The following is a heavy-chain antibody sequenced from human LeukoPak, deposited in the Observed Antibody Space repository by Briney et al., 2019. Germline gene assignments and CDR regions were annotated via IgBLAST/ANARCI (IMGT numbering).Heavy chain of an antibody. CDR3: ARILWFGQLYFDF. V-gene: IGHV4-39*07. Sequence: KPSETLSLTCTVSGGSISSTSYYWGWIRQPPGKGLEWVGSIYYSGSTYYNPSLKSRVTISVDTSKNQFSLKLSSVTAADTAVYYCARILWFGQLYFDFWGPGTLVTVSS. CDR1: GGSISSTSYY. CDR2: IYYSGST. J-gene: IGHJ4*02. D-gene: IGHD3-10*01.